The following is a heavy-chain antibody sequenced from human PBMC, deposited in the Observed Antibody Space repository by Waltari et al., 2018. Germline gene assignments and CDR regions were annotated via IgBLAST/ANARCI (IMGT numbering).Heavy chain of an antibody. CDR1: GYTLTELS. CDR3: ATDRCSSTSCYSSAAAFDI. D-gene: IGHD2-2*01. J-gene: IGHJ3*02. V-gene: IGHV1-24*01. Sequence: QVQLVQSGAEVKKPGASVKVSCKVSGYTLTELSMHWVRQAPGKGLEWMGGFEPEDGETIYAQKFQGRVTMTEDTATDTAYMELSSLRSEDTAVYYCATDRCSSTSCYSSAAAFDIWGQGTMVTVSS. CDR2: FEPEDGET.